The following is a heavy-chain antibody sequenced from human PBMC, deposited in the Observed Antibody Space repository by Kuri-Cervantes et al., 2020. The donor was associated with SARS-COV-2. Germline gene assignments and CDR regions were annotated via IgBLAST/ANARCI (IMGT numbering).Heavy chain of an antibody. V-gene: IGHV3-20*04. D-gene: IGHD3-10*01. CDR3: ASMVRGNYGKDV. Sequence: GGSLRLSCAASGFTFGAYGMSWVRQAPGKGLEWVSGINWNGGSKGYADSVKGRFTISRDNSKNTLYLQMNSLRAEDTAVYYCASMVRGNYGKDVWGQGTTVTVSS. CDR2: INWNGGSK. J-gene: IGHJ6*02. CDR1: GFTFGAYG.